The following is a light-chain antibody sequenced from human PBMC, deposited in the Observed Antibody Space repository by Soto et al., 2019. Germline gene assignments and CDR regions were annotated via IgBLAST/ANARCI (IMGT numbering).Light chain of an antibody. CDR2: DAS. J-gene: IGKJ3*01. V-gene: IGKV3-11*01. CDR1: QSVSSY. Sequence: VLTRSPATLSLSPGERATLSCRASQSVSSYLAWYQQKPGQAPRLLSYDASNRATGIPARFSGSGSGTDFTLTISSLEPDDFAVYSCQQRSNWPLFPVGPGTNVDSK. CDR3: QQRSNWPLFP.